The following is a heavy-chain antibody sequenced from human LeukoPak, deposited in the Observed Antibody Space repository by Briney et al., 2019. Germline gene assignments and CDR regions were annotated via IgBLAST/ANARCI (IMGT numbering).Heavy chain of an antibody. CDR3: ARDSVGDIMMHGIDI. Sequence: SVKVSCKASGGTFSNYAISWVRQAPGQGLEWMGGIIPILGTRNYAQKFQDRVTITADESTAYMELSSLRSEDTAVYYCARDSVGDIMMHGIDIWGQGTMVTVSS. J-gene: IGHJ3*02. CDR2: IIPILGTR. V-gene: IGHV1-69*13. CDR1: GGTFSNYA. D-gene: IGHD3-16*01.